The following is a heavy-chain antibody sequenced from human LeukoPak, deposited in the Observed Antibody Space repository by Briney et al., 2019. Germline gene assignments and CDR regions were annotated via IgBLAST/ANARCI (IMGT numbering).Heavy chain of an antibody. Sequence: SQTLSLTCAISGDSVSSNSAAWNWTRESPSRGLVWLGRTYYRSKWSNDYAVSVKSRITINPDKSQNQFSLQLNSLTPEDTAVYYCARAPIGGWYFDLWGRGTLVTVSS. CDR1: GDSVSSNSAA. CDR3: ARAPIGGWYFDL. CDR2: TYYRSKWSN. V-gene: IGHV6-1*01. D-gene: IGHD2-15*01. J-gene: IGHJ2*01.